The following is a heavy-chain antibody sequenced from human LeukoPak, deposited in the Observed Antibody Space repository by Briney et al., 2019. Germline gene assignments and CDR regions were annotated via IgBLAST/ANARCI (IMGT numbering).Heavy chain of an antibody. J-gene: IGHJ4*02. CDR2: IYDRGST. CDR1: GGSISSYY. V-gene: IGHV4-59*01. Sequence: PSETLSLTCTLSGGSISSYYWSWIRQPPGKGLEWIGYIYDRGSTNYNPSLKSRVTISVDTSKTQFSLKLSSVTAADTAVYYCARARWLYSRLYYFDYWGQGALVTVSS. D-gene: IGHD6-13*01. CDR3: ARARWLYSRLYYFDY.